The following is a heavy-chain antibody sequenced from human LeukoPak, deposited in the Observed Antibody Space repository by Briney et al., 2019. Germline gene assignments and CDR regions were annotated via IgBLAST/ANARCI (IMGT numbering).Heavy chain of an antibody. CDR3: AREYISGWFDY. V-gene: IGHV3-48*03. Sequence: GGSLRLSCAASGFTFSGYEIHWVRQAAGKGLEWLSDIRPGDGATYYAGSVKGRFTISRDNAKNSLFLQLNSLRAEDTAIYYCAREYISGWFDYWGQGTLVTVSS. CDR1: GFTFSGYE. CDR2: IRPGDGAT. D-gene: IGHD6-19*01. J-gene: IGHJ4*02.